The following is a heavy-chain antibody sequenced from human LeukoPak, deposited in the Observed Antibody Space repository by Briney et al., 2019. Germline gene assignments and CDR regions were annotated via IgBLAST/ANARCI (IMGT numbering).Heavy chain of an antibody. Sequence: SETLSLTCTVSGDSISSYYWRWIRQPPGKGLEWSGYIYYSGSTNYNPSLKSRVTISVDTSKNQSSLKLSSVTAADTAVYYCARGGTGYFYYFDYWGEGTLVTVSS. D-gene: IGHD3/OR15-3a*01. CDR3: ARGGTGYFYYFDY. V-gene: IGHV4-59*01. CDR2: IYYSGST. J-gene: IGHJ4*02. CDR1: GDSISSYY.